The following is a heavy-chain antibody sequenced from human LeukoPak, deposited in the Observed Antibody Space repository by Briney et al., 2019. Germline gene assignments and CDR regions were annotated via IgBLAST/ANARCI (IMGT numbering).Heavy chain of an antibody. J-gene: IGHJ3*02. CDR2: IYYSGST. CDR3: ARDSSSGWFHDAFDI. D-gene: IGHD6-19*01. Sequence: SETLSLTCTVSGDSISSYYWSWIRQPPGKGLEWIGYIYYSGSTNYNPSLKSRVTISVDTSKNQFSLKLNSVIAADTAVYYCARDSSSGWFHDAFDIWGQGTMVTVSS. V-gene: IGHV4-59*01. CDR1: GDSISSYY.